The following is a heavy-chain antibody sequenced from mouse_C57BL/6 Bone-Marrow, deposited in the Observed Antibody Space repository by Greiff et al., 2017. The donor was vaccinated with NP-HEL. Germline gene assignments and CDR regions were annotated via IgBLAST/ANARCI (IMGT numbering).Heavy chain of an antibody. CDR1: GFNIKDDY. J-gene: IGHJ1*03. Sequence: EVQLQQSGAELVRPGASVKLSCTASGFNIKDDYMHWVKQRPEQGLEWIGWIDPENGDTEYASKFQGKATITADTSSNTAYLQLSSLTSEDTAVYYCTYLITTVHWCFDVWGTGTTVTVSS. V-gene: IGHV14-4*01. CDR2: IDPENGDT. CDR3: TYLITTVHWCFDV. D-gene: IGHD1-1*01.